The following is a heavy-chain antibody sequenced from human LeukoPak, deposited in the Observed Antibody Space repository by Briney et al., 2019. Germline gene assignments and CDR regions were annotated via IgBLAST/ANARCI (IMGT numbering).Heavy chain of an antibody. Sequence: SETLSLTCTVSGGSISSYYWSWIRQPPGKGLEWVGYISYSGSTNYNPSLKSRVTISVDTSKNQFSLKLSSVTAADTAIYYCARDGRAGSLFAYWGQGTLVTVSS. J-gene: IGHJ4*02. D-gene: IGHD6-19*01. CDR1: GGSISSYY. V-gene: IGHV4-59*01. CDR2: ISYSGST. CDR3: ARDGRAGSLFAY.